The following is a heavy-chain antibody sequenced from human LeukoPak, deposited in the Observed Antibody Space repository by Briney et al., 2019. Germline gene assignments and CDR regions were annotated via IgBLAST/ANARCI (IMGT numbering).Heavy chain of an antibody. Sequence: GASVNVSCKASGGTFSSYAISWVRQAPGQGLEWMGRIISIFGTANYAQKFQGRVTITTDESTSTVYMELSSLRSEDTAVYYCARDLGCTNGVCYGYWFDPWGQGTLVTVSS. CDR2: IISIFGTA. D-gene: IGHD2-8*01. CDR1: GGTFSSYA. CDR3: ARDLGCTNGVCYGYWFDP. V-gene: IGHV1-69*05. J-gene: IGHJ5*02.